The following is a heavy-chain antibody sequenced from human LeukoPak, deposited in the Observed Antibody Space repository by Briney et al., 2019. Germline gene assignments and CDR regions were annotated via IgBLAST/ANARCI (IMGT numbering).Heavy chain of an antibody. CDR3: ARDVARRDGTTGTTLFDY. CDR1: GDSVSSNSAA. J-gene: IGHJ4*02. Sequence: SRTLSLTCAISGDSVSSNSAAWNWIRQSPSRGLEWLGRTYYRSKWYNDYAVSVKSRITINPDTSKNQFSLQLNSVTPEDTAVYYCARDVARRDGTTGTTLFDYWGQGTLVTVSS. CDR2: TYYRSKWYN. V-gene: IGHV6-1*01. D-gene: IGHD1-1*01.